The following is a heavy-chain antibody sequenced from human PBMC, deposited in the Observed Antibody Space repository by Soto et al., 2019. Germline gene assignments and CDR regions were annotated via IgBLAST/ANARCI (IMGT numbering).Heavy chain of an antibody. CDR1: DVSFSGYY. V-gene: IGHV4-34*07. CDR3: ARYSSGSYGGNWFDP. J-gene: IGHJ5*02. D-gene: IGHD6-19*01. Sequence: SETLSLTCGVSDVSFSGYYWSWIRQPPGKGLEWIGEIDYSGSTKFNPSLKSRVTLSIDTSKDQFSLRLSPVTAADTAVYYCARYSSGSYGGNWFDPWGQGTLVTVSS. CDR2: IDYSGST.